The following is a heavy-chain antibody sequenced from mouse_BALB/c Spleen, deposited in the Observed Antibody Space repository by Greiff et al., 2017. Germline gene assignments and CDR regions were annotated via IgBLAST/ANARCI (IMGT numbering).Heavy chain of an antibody. CDR1: GFNIKDYY. J-gene: IGHJ2*01. D-gene: IGHD2-1*01. V-gene: IGHV14-1*02. Sequence: EVQLQQSGAELVKPGASVKLSCTASGFNIKDYYMHWVKQRPEQGLEWIGWIDPENGNTIYDPKFQGKASITADTSSNTAYLQLSSLTSEDTAVYYCARSYGNLYYFDYWGQGTTLTVSS. CDR3: ARSYGNLYYFDY. CDR2: IDPENGNT.